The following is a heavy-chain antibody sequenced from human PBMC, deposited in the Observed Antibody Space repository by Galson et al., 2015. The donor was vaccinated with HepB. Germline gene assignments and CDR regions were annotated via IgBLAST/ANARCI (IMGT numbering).Heavy chain of an antibody. CDR1: GDSVSSSSAT. J-gene: IGHJ4*02. D-gene: IGHD2-2*01. CDR2: TYYRSKWYN. CDR3: ARASGCSSISCFFDY. V-gene: IGHV6-1*01. Sequence: CAISGDSVSSSSATWNWIRQSPSRGLEWLGRTYYRSKWYNDYALSVKSRITFNPDTSKNQFSLQLNSVTPEDTGVYYCARASGCSSISCFFDYWGQGTLVTVST.